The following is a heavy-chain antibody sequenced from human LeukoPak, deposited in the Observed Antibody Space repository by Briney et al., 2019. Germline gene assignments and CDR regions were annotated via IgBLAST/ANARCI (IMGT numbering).Heavy chain of an antibody. J-gene: IGHJ4*02. CDR3: ARSFSSYYDSSGYYKGIDY. Sequence: GGSLRLSCAASGFTFSSYGMHWVRQAPGKGLEWVAVIWYDGDNKYYADSVKGRFTISRDNSKNTLYLQMNSLRAEDTAVYYCARSFSSYYDSSGYYKGIDYWGQGTLVTVSS. CDR1: GFTFSSYG. CDR2: IWYDGDNK. D-gene: IGHD3-22*01. V-gene: IGHV3-33*01.